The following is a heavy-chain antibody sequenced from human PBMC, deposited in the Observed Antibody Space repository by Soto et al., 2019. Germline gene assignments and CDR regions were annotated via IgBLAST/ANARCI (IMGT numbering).Heavy chain of an antibody. V-gene: IGHV1-46*01. CDR2: INPNGYTS. D-gene: IGHD5-18*01. Sequence: QAQLVQSGAEVKKPGASIKISCKASGYTFIDYYIHWVRQAPGQGLEWMGIINPNGYTSTLAQKFQGRLTVTSDTSTNTVYMELGNLTSEDTALYYCARDLHGAFTTMVYWGQGTLVTVSS. CDR1: GYTFIDYY. CDR3: ARDLHGAFTTMVY. J-gene: IGHJ4*02.